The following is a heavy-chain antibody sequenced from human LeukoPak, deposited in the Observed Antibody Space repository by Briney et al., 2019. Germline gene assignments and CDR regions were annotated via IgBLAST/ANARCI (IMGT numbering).Heavy chain of an antibody. CDR3: PRQSYASGWNPFDY. Sequence: PGGSLRLSCAASGFTFSNYAMSWVRQAPGKGLEWVSTISGGGITTYYADSARGRFTISRDNSKNKIFLQMNSRRADDTALYYCPRQSYASGWNPFDYWGQGILVTVSS. J-gene: IGHJ4*02. CDR1: GFTFSNYA. D-gene: IGHD6-19*01. V-gene: IGHV3-23*01. CDR2: ISGGGITT.